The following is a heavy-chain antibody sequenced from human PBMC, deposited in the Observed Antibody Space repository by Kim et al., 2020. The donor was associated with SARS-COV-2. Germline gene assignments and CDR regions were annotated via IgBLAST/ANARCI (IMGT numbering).Heavy chain of an antibody. J-gene: IGHJ6*02. Sequence: SVKVSCKASGGTFSSYAISWVRQAPGQGLEWMGGIIPIFGTANYAQKFQGRVTITADESTSTAYMELSSLRSEDTAVYYCARGWVGYYDSSGYSESDYGMDVWGQGTTVTVSS. CDR1: GGTFSSYA. CDR2: IIPIFGTA. D-gene: IGHD3-22*01. CDR3: ARGWVGYYDSSGYSESDYGMDV. V-gene: IGHV1-69*13.